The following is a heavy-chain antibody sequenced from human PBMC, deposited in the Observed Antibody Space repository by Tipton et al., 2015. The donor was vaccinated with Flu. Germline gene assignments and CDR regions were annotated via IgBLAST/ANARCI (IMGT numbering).Heavy chain of an antibody. CDR2: IYYSGST. CDR1: GGSISSTSYY. CDR3: ARARWAAAGTEYYFDY. Sequence: TLSLTCTVSGGSISSTSYYWGWIRQPPGKGLEWIGSIYYSGSTYYNPSLKSRVTISVDTPKNQFSLKLSSVTAADTAVYHCARARWAAAGTEYYFDYWGQGTLVTVSS. J-gene: IGHJ4*02. V-gene: IGHV4-39*07. D-gene: IGHD6-13*01.